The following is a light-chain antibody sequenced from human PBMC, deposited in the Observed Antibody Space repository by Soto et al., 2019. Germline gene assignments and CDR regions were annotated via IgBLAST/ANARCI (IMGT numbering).Light chain of an antibody. J-gene: IGKJ1*01. V-gene: IGKV3-15*01. CDR3: QQYNDSPWT. CDR2: DTS. CDR1: RSVSNN. Sequence: EIVLTQSPGTLSLSPGERATLSCRASRSVSNNYLAWYQQKRGQAPRLLIYDTSTRATGIPARFSGSGSGTEFTLTIGSLQSEDFALYYCQQYNDSPWTFGQGTKVDIK.